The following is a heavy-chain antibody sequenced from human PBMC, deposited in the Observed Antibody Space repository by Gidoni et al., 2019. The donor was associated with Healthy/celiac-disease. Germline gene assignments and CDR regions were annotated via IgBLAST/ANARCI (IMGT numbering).Heavy chain of an antibody. V-gene: IGHV3-30*18. CDR1: GFPLRSYG. J-gene: IGHJ6*02. D-gene: IGHD4-17*01. Sequence: QVQLVASGGGVVQPGRSLRLSCAASGFPLRSYGMHWVRQAPGTGLEWVAVISYDGSNKYYADSVKGRFTISRDNSKNTLYLQMNSLRAEDTAVYYCAKDLDWATVTGGWWDYYYYYGMDVWGQGTTVTVSS. CDR3: AKDLDWATVTGGWWDYYYYYGMDV. CDR2: ISYDGSNK.